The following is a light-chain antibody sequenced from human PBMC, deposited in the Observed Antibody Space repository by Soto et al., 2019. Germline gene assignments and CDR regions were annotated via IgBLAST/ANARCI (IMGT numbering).Light chain of an antibody. V-gene: IGKV2-28*01. CDR1: QSLLHSNGYNY. CDR3: MQALQTQLT. Sequence: DIVMTQSPLSLPVTPGEPASISCRSSQSLLHSNGYNYLDWYLQKPGQSPQLLIYLGSNRASGVPDRFSGSGSGTDFTLKIRRVEDEDVGLYYCMQALQTQLTFGGGTKVEIK. J-gene: IGKJ4*01. CDR2: LGS.